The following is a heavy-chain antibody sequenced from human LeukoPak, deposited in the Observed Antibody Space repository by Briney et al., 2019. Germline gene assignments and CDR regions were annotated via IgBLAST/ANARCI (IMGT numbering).Heavy chain of an antibody. CDR3: ARERSSSWYGGSWFDP. CDR2: IYSGGST. CDR1: GFAVSSNY. J-gene: IGHJ5*02. D-gene: IGHD6-13*01. Sequence: GGSLRLSCAASGFAVSSNYMSWVRQAPGKGLEWVSVIYSGGSTYYADSVKGRFTISRDNSKNTLYLQMNSLRAEDTAVYYCARERSSSWYGGSWFDPWGQGTLLTVSS. V-gene: IGHV3-53*01.